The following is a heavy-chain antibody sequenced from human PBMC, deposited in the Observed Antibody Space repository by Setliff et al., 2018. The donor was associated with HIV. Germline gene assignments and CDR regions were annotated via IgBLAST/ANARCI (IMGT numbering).Heavy chain of an antibody. CDR1: GGSISSYC. CDR2: IFASGSS. J-gene: IGHJ5*02. Sequence: SETLSLTCTVSGGSISSYCWNWIRQPPGKGLEWIGYIFASGSSLYNTSLQSRVSISIDTSKNQFSLKLSSVTAADTAVYYCARRIDNSGSLPAKNWFDTWGQGRLVTVSS. V-gene: IGHV4-4*09. CDR3: ARRIDNSGSLPAKNWFDT. D-gene: IGHD3-10*01.